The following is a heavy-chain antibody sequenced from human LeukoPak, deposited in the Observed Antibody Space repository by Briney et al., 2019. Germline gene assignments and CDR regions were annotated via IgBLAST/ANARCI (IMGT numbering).Heavy chain of an antibody. V-gene: IGHV1-24*01. J-gene: IGHJ6*02. CDR1: GYTLTTLT. CDR2: FDVEEGEA. D-gene: IGHD2-2*01. CDR3: ATDGRHCSSSSCLSHYYGIGV. Sequence: ASVKVSCKLSGYTLTTLTMHWVRQTPGEGLEWMGGFDVEEGEAIYAQKFQGRVTIAEDTSTDTLYMEMNSLRSEDTAASYCATDGRHCSSSSCLSHYYGIGVWGQGTTVIVSS.